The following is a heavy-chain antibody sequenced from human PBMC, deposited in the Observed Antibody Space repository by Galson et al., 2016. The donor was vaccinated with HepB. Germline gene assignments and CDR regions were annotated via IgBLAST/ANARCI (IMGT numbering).Heavy chain of an antibody. V-gene: IGHV3-53*01. CDR1: DFTVSSNY. D-gene: IGHD2-21*01. CDR2: TDPGGDT. J-gene: IGHJ4*02. CDR3: VRDLVGGRNGDDY. Sequence: SLRLSCAASDFTVSSNYMSWVRQAPEKGLEWVSVTDPGGDTYYAGSVTGRFTISSDNARNTLYLQMDSLRAEDTAVYYCVRDLVGGRNGDDYWGQGTLVTVSS.